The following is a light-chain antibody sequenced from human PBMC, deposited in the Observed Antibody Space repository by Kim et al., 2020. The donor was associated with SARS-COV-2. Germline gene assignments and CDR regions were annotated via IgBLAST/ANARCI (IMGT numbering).Light chain of an antibody. Sequence: EIVLTQSPGTLSLSPGERATLSCRASQRVSSSYLAWYQQKPGQAPRLLIYGASSRDTGIPDRFSGSVSGTDFTLTISRLEPEDFAVYYCQQYVSSRRTFGQGTKVDIK. CDR3: QQYVSSRRT. J-gene: IGKJ1*01. V-gene: IGKV3-20*01. CDR1: QRVSSSY. CDR2: GAS.